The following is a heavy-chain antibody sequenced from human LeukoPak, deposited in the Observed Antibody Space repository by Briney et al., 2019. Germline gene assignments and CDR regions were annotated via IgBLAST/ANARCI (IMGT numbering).Heavy chain of an antibody. CDR1: GFTFSSYA. CDR3: AKGPSSSWYPTFDY. CDR2: ISGSGGST. D-gene: IGHD6-13*01. Sequence: GGSLRLSCAASGFTFSSYAMSWVRQAPGKGLEWVSAISGSGGSTYYADSVKGRFTISRDNSKNTLYLQMNSLRAEDTAVYYCAKGPSSSWYPTFDYWGQGTLSPSPQ. V-gene: IGHV3-23*01. J-gene: IGHJ4*02.